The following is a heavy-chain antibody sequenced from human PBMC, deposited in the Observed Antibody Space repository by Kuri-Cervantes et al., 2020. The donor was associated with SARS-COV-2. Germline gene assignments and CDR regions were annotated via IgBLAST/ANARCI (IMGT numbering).Heavy chain of an antibody. CDR3: ARDLGIAARPYFGYYGMDV. CDR1: GFTFSSYS. V-gene: IGHV3-21*01. Sequence: GGSLRLSCAASGFTFSSYSMNWVRQAPGKGLEWVSSISSSSSYIYYADSVKGRFTISRDNAKNSLYLQMNSLRAEDTAVYYCARDLGIAARPYFGYYGMDVWGQGTTVTVSS. J-gene: IGHJ6*02. CDR2: ISSSSSYI. D-gene: IGHD6-6*01.